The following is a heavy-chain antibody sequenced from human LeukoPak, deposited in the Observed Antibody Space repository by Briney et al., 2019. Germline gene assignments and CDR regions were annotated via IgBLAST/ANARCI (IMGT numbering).Heavy chain of an antibody. J-gene: IGHJ3*02. CDR1: GFTFSSYS. D-gene: IGHD3-22*01. V-gene: IGHV3-48*02. CDR3: ARDYYYDSSGYYYDAFDI. CDR2: ISSSSSTI. Sequence: GGSLRLSCAASGFTFSSYSMNWVRQAPGKGLEWVSYISSSSSTIYYAGSVKGRFTISRDNAKNSLYLQMNSLRDEDTAVYYCARDYYYDSSGYYYDAFDIWGQGTMVTVSS.